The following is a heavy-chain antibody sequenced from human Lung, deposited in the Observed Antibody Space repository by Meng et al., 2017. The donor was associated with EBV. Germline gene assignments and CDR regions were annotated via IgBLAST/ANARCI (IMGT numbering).Heavy chain of an antibody. Sequence: VQLQESGPGLGKPSQPLSLTCTVSGGSISSGGYYWSWIRQHPGKGLEWIGYIYYSGSTYYNPSLKSLVTISVDTSKNQFSLKLSSVTAADTAVYYCARARRGGHYFDYWGQGTLVTVSS. CDR2: IYYSGST. D-gene: IGHD4-23*01. V-gene: IGHV4-31*01. CDR1: GGSISSGGYY. CDR3: ARARRGGHYFDY. J-gene: IGHJ4*02.